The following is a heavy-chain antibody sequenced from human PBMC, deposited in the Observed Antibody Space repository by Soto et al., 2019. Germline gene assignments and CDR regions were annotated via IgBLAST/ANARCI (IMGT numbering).Heavy chain of an antibody. CDR2: MNPNSGNT. J-gene: IGHJ6*02. Sequence: QVQLVQSGAEVKKPGASVKVSCKASGYTFTTYDINWVRQATGQGLEWMGWMNPNSGNTGCAQTFQGRVTMTRNSSIRTAYMELSSLRSEDTAVYYCARVLTHSGMDVWGQGTTVTVSS. V-gene: IGHV1-8*01. CDR3: ARVLTHSGMDV. CDR1: GYTFTTYD.